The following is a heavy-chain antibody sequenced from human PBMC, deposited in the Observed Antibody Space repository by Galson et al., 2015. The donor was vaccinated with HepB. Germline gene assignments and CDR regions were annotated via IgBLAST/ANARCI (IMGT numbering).Heavy chain of an antibody. V-gene: IGHV3-30-3*01. J-gene: IGHJ4*02. CDR1: GFTFSSYA. D-gene: IGHD2-2*01. CDR3: ARDRKRVVVPAAIDPGLNY. Sequence: SLRLSCAASGFTFSSYAMRWVRQAPGKGLEWVAVISYDGSNKYYADSVKGRFTISRDNSKNTLYLQMNSLRAEDTAMYYCARDRKRVVVPAAIDPGLNYWGQGTLVSVSS. CDR2: ISYDGSNK.